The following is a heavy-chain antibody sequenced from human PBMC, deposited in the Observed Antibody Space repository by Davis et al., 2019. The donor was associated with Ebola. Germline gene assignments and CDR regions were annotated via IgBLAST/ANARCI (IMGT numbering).Heavy chain of an antibody. J-gene: IGHJ6*02. CDR1: GFTFSTYT. V-gene: IGHV3-21*01. D-gene: IGHD3-16*01. Sequence: GESLKISCAASGFTFSTYTMTWVRQAPGKGLEWVSSISISSAFIYCADSVKGRFTISRDNAKNSMYLQMNSLRAEDTAVYYCARDRPLDFFFGDYYGMDVWGQGTTVTVSS. CDR3: ARDRPLDFFFGDYYGMDV. CDR2: ISISSAFI.